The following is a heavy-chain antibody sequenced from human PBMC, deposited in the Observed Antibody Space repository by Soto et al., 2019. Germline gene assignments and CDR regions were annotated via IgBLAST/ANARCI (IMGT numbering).Heavy chain of an antibody. Sequence: GASVKVSCKASGGTFSSYAISWVRQAPGQGLEWMGGIIPIFGTANYAQKFQGRVTITADKSTSTAYMELSSLRSEDTAVYYCARETTYYDFWSGYWTDYYYGVDVWGQGTTVTVSS. J-gene: IGHJ6*02. D-gene: IGHD3-3*01. CDR3: ARETTYYDFWSGYWTDYYYGVDV. CDR1: GGTFSSYA. CDR2: IIPIFGTA. V-gene: IGHV1-69*06.